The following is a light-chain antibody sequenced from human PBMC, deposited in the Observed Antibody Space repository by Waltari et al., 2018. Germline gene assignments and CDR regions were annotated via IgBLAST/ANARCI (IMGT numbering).Light chain of an antibody. CDR2: QDL. V-gene: IGLV3-1*01. CDR1: ILGSKY. CDR3: QALGSNRWV. Sequence: SSELTQPPSVSVSPGQTASITCSGDILGSKYASWYQHKPGQSPLLVLYQDLNRPSGIPGRVSGSKSGNTATMTISGTQAMDDADYYCQALGSNRWVFGGGTKLTVL. J-gene: IGLJ3*02.